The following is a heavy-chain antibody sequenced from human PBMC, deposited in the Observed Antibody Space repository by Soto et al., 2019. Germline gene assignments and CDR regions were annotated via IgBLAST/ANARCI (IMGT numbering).Heavy chain of an antibody. D-gene: IGHD6-13*01. CDR3: AKDQGSSWYEIDY. J-gene: IGHJ4*02. V-gene: IGHV3-23*01. CDR2: ISGSGGST. Sequence: PGGSLRLSCAASGFTFSNYAVTWVRQAPGKGLEWVSTISGSGGSTYYADSVKGRFTISRDNSKNTLYLQMNSLRAEDTAVYYCAKDQGSSWYEIDYLGQGTLVTVSS. CDR1: GFTFSNYA.